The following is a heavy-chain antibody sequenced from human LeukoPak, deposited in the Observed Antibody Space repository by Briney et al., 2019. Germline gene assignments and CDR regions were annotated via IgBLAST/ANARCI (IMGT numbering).Heavy chain of an antibody. V-gene: IGHV3-49*04. D-gene: IGHD3-22*01. CDR2: IRSKAYGGTT. CDR3: TRAGVITMIKDGLDY. Sequence: LSGGSLRLSCTASGFTFGDYAMSWVRQAPGKGLEWVGFIRSKAYGGTTEYAASVKGRFTISRDDSKSIAYLQMNSLKTEDTAVYYCTRAGVITMIKDGLDYWGQGTLVTVSS. CDR1: GFTFGDYA. J-gene: IGHJ4*02.